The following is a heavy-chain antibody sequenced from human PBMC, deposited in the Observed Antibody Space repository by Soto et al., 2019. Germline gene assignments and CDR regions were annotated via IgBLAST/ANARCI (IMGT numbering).Heavy chain of an antibody. Sequence: SETLSLTCTVSGGSISSGDYYWSWIRQPPGKGLEWIGYIYYSGSTYYNPSLKSRVTISVDTSKNQFSLKLSSVTAADTAVYYCARDVLGITIFGVVHHWFDPWGQGTLVTVSS. CDR3: ARDVLGITIFGVVHHWFDP. D-gene: IGHD3-3*01. CDR1: GGSISSGDYY. V-gene: IGHV4-30-4*01. J-gene: IGHJ5*02. CDR2: IYYSGST.